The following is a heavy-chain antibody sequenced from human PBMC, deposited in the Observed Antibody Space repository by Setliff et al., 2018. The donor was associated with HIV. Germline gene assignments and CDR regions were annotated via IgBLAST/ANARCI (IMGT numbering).Heavy chain of an antibody. Sequence: SETLSLTCAVSGYSISSGYYWGWIRQPPGKGLEWIGSIYHGGTTYYNPSLRSRVTISEDTSKNQFSLTLTSVTAADTAVYYCVRDPPLITYGPDHPFDIWGQGTMVNVSS. J-gene: IGHJ3*02. CDR1: GYSISSGYY. V-gene: IGHV4-38-2*02. D-gene: IGHD3-10*01. CDR2: IYHGGTT. CDR3: VRDPPLITYGPDHPFDI.